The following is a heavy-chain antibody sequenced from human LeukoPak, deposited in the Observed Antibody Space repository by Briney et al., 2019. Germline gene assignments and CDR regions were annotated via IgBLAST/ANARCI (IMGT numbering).Heavy chain of an antibody. V-gene: IGHV3-7*01. Sequence: GGSLRLSCAASGFTFSSYWMSWVRQAPGKGLEWVANIKKDGSEKYYVDSVKGRFTISRDNAKKLVYLQMNSLRAEDTAVYYCARDRSGDDDFWGGYYTNYFDPWGQGTLVTVSS. CDR1: GFTFSSYW. J-gene: IGHJ5*02. CDR2: IKKDGSEK. D-gene: IGHD3-3*01. CDR3: ARDRSGDDDFWGGYYTNYFDP.